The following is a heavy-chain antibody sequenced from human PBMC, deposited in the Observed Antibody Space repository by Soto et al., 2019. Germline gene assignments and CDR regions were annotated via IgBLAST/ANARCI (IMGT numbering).Heavy chain of an antibody. CDR1: GDSIGSGNKY. CDR3: ARVPSPFDFYYAMDV. V-gene: IGHV4-30-4*01. D-gene: IGHD3-16*01. J-gene: IGHJ6*02. Sequence: QVQLRESGPGLVMPSQTLSLTCTVSGDSIGSGNKYWSWIRQAPGKGLEWIGYIFSSGTTYYNPSHKSRLTMSLATAQNQFSLKLNSVTAADTAVYFCARVPSPFDFYYAMDVWGQGTTVTVSS. CDR2: IFSSGTT.